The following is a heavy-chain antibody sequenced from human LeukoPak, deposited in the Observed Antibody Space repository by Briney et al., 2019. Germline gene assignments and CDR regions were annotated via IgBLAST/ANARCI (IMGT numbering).Heavy chain of an antibody. CDR1: GGSFSGYY. J-gene: IGHJ4*02. V-gene: IGHV4-59*01. D-gene: IGHD3-10*01. CDR2: IYYSGST. CDR3: ARDSRRYYGSGLEPSFYFDY. Sequence: SETLSLTCAVYGGSFSGYYWSWIRQPPGKGLEWIGYIYYSGSTNYNPSLKSRVTISVDTSKNQFSLKLSSVTAADTAVYYCARDSRRYYGSGLEPSFYFDYWGQGTLVTVSS.